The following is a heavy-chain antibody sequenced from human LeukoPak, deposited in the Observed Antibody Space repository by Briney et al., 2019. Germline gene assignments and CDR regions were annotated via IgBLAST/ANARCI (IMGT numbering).Heavy chain of an antibody. V-gene: IGHV5-51*01. CDR1: GDSFW. CDR3: ARRPAGTRTFDY. CDR2: IYGADYTT. D-gene: IGHD1-7*01. Sequence: GESLKISSKGSGDSFWIGWVRHMPGKGLEWMGVIYGADYTTIYSPPFHGQITLSADKSISTAYLQWTSLKASDTAMYYCARRPAGTRTFDYWGQGALVTVSS. J-gene: IGHJ4*02.